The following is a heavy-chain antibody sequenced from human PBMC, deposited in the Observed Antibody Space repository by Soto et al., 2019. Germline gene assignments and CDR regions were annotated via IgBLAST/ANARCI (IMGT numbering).Heavy chain of an antibody. J-gene: IGHJ4*02. CDR2: IRSYNGNT. CDR3: AREYWSSVSCYGVDY. D-gene: IGHD2-2*01. Sequence: QVQLVQSGAEVKKPGASVKVSCEGSGDTFTTYGISWVRQAPGQGLEWMGWIRSYNGNTRYTQKFQGRFTMTTDTSTSTAYMELRSLTSDDTAVYYCAREYWSSVSCYGVDYWGQGTLVTVSS. CDR1: GDTFTTYG. V-gene: IGHV1-18*01.